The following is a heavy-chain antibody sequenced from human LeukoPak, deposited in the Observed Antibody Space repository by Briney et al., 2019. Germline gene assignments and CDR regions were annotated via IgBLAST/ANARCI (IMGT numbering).Heavy chain of an antibody. V-gene: IGHV3-53*01. CDR1: GLTVSSNY. J-gene: IGHJ4*02. CDR3: ANYDTTGFYFDQ. CDR2: LYSDGTT. Sequence: GGSLRLSRSASGLTVSSNYMSWVRQAPGKGLEWVSLLYSDGTTYYADSVRGRFAISSDNSKNTLYLQMFSLRAEDTAMYYCANYDTTGFYFDQWGQGTLVTVSS. D-gene: IGHD3-22*01.